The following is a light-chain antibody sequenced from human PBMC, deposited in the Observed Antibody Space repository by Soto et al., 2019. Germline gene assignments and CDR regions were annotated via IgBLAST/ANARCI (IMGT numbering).Light chain of an antibody. CDR2: RIA. Sequence: SYELTQPLSVSVALGQTARITCGGNNIASKNVHWYQQKPGQAPVLVIYRIANRPSGIPERFSGSNSGNTATLTISRAQVGDEADYYCQVWDNSIPVVFGGGTKLTVL. CDR3: QVWDNSIPVV. V-gene: IGLV3-9*01. CDR1: NIASKN. J-gene: IGLJ2*01.